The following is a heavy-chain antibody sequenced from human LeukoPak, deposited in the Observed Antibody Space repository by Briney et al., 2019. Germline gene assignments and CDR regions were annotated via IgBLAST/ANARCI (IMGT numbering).Heavy chain of an antibody. CDR1: GYDFTTHW. J-gene: IGHJ3*02. CDR2: IYPDDSDT. Sequence: GESLKISCQGSGYDFTTHWIGWVRQMPGKGLEWMGIIYPDDSDTRYSPFFQGQVAISADKSITTAYLQWSSLKASGTAMYYCARLNADTAMVIDAFEIWGQGTKVTVSS. CDR3: ARLNADTAMVIDAFEI. V-gene: IGHV5-51*01. D-gene: IGHD5-18*01.